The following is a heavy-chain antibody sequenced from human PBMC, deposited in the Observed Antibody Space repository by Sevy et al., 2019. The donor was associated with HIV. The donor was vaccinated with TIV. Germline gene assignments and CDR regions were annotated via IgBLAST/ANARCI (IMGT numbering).Heavy chain of an antibody. CDR1: GYTFTDYD. CDR3: AKLASCGGDCYYFDF. J-gene: IGHJ4*02. D-gene: IGHD2-21*02. V-gene: IGHV1-8*01. Sequence: ASVKVSCKASGYTFTDYDITWVRQVTGQGLELVGWMNPKSGHTVYTENFQGRVSTTRDTSISTAYMELSSLRSEDTAVYYCAKLASCGGDCYYFDFWGQGTLVTVSS. CDR2: MNPKSGHT.